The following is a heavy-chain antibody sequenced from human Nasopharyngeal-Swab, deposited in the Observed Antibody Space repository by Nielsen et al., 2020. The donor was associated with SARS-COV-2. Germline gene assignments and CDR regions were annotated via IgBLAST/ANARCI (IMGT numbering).Heavy chain of an antibody. V-gene: IGHV3-53*05. CDR1: GFTVSSNY. J-gene: IGHJ6*02. D-gene: IGHD6-19*01. CDR3: AREKAVAGIGGYHYYGMDV. CDR2: IYSGGST. Sequence: GGSLRLSCAASGFTVSSNYMSWVRQAPGKGLEWVSVIYSGGSTYYIDSVKGRFTVSRDNSGNTLYLQMNSLRPEDTAVYYCAREKAVAGIGGYHYYGMDVWGQGTTVTVSS.